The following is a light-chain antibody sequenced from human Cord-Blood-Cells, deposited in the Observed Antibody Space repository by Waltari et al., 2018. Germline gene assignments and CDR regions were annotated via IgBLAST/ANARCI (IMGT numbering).Light chain of an antibody. V-gene: IGKV1-39*01. CDR1: QSISSY. CDR3: QQSYSTPFT. CDR2: AAS. J-gene: IGKJ3*01. Sequence: DIKMTQSPSSLPASVGDRVTLTCRASQSISSYLNWYQQKPGKAPKLLIYAASSLQSGVPSRFSGSGSGTDFTLTISSLQPEDFATYYCQQSYSTPFTFGPGTKVDIK.